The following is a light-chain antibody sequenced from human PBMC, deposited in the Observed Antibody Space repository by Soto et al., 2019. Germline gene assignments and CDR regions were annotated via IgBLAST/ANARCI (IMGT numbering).Light chain of an antibody. CDR3: QQYYNWPPYT. CDR2: GAS. J-gene: IGKJ2*01. Sequence: EIVLTHSPATLSLSPGDISTLSCRASQSVSSNLAWYQQKPGQTPRLLIYGASTRATGVPPRFSGSRSGTEFTLTISSLQSEDFAVYYCQQYYNWPPYTFGQGTKVDIK. CDR1: QSVSSN. V-gene: IGKV3-15*01.